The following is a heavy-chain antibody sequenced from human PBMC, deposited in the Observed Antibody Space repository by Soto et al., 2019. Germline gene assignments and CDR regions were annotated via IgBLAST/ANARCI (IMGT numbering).Heavy chain of an antibody. Sequence: QVQLVESGGGVVQPGRSLRLSCAASGFTFSSYGMHWVRQAPGKGLEWVAVIWYDGSNKYYADSVKGRFTISRDNSKNTLYRQMNSLRVEDTAVYYCARTYLSSGWFGDAFDIWGQGTMVTVSS. V-gene: IGHV3-33*01. CDR2: IWYDGSNK. CDR3: ARTYLSSGWFGDAFDI. D-gene: IGHD6-19*01. J-gene: IGHJ3*02. CDR1: GFTFSSYG.